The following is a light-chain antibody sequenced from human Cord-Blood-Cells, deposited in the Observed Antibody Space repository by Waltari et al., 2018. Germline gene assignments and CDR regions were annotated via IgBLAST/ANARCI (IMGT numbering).Light chain of an antibody. Sequence: DIQMTQSPSTLSASVGDRVTITCRASQSISSWLAWYQQKPGKAPKLLIYKASSLESGVPSRFSGSGSGTEFTLTISSLQPDDFATYYYQQYNSYSPVGQGTKVEIK. CDR1: QSISSW. V-gene: IGKV1-5*03. CDR2: KAS. J-gene: IGKJ1*01. CDR3: QQYNSYSP.